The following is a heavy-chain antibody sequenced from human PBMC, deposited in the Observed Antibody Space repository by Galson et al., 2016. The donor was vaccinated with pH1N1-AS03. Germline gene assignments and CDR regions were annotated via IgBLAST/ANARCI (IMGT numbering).Heavy chain of an antibody. D-gene: IGHD3-22*01. CDR3: ARDRYHGLPGDYYESAY. J-gene: IGHJ4*02. CDR2: IVPFSVTT. V-gene: IGHV1-69*13. Sequence: SVKVSCKASTDNFVDYGIGWVRQAPGQGLEWMGGIVPFSVTTDYAQKFQGRISITADGSTSTAYMELSSLTSEDTAVYYCARDRYHGLPGDYYESAYWGQGTLVTVSS. CDR1: TDNFVDYG.